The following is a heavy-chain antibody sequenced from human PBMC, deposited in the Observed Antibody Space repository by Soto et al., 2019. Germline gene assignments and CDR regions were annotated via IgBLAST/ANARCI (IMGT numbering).Heavy chain of an antibody. CDR2: ISSSSSYT. D-gene: IGHD3-10*01. V-gene: IGHV3-11*05. J-gene: IGHJ3*02. Sequence: PGGSLRLSCAASGFTFSDYYMSWIRQAPGKGLEWVSYISSSSSYTNYADSVKGRFTISRDNAKNSLYLQMNSLRAEDTAVFYFARGNAIRGVWHDAFDIWGQGTTVTVSS. CDR3: ARGNAIRGVWHDAFDI. CDR1: GFTFSDYY.